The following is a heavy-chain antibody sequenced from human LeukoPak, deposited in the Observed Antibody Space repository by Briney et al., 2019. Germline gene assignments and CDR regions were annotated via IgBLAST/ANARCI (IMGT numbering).Heavy chain of an antibody. CDR1: GYIFTSYY. Sequence: ASVKVSCKASGYIFTSYYMHWVRQAPGQGLEWMGIINPSGGSTTYAQKFQGRVTMTRDTSTTTVYMELSSLRSEDTAVYYCARDPGGPDGLDVWGQGTTVTVSS. J-gene: IGHJ6*02. CDR2: INPSGGST. CDR3: ARDPGGPDGLDV. V-gene: IGHV1-46*01. D-gene: IGHD3-16*01.